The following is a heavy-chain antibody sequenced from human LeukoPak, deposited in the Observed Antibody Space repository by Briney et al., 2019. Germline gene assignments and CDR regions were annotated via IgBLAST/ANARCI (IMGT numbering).Heavy chain of an antibody. CDR1: GYTFTSYA. V-gene: IGHV1-3*01. CDR2: INAGNGNT. D-gene: IGHD3-10*01. Sequence: ASVKVSCKASGYTFTSYAMHWVRQAPGQRLEWMGWINAGNGNTKYSQKFQGRVTITRDTSASTAYMELSSLRSEDTAVYYCARDPGGYFAPGWFDPWGQGTLVTVSS. CDR3: ARDPGGYFAPGWFDP. J-gene: IGHJ5*02.